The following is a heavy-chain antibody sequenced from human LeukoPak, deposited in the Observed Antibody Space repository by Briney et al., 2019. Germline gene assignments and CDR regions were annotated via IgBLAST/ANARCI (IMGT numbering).Heavy chain of an antibody. Sequence: GGSLRLSCAASGFTYSSYGMHWVRQAPGKGLEWVAVIWYDGSNKYYADSVKGRFTISRDNSKNTLYLQMNSLRAEDTAVYYCAREDYYDSSGYFDYWGQGTLVTVSS. CDR1: GFTYSSYG. CDR2: IWYDGSNK. J-gene: IGHJ4*02. CDR3: AREDYYDSSGYFDY. V-gene: IGHV3-33*01. D-gene: IGHD3-22*01.